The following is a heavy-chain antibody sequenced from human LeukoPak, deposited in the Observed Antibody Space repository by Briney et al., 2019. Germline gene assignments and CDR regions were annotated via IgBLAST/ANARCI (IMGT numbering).Heavy chain of an antibody. CDR2: ISSSSSTI. D-gene: IGHD5-18*01. J-gene: IGHJ4*02. V-gene: IGHV3-48*01. CDR3: ARWATAMVTPSHPDY. Sequence: GGSLRLSCAASGFTFSSYSMNWVRQAPGKGLEWVSYISSSSSTIYYADSVKGRFTISRDNAKNSLYLQMNSLRAEDTAVYYCARWATAMVTPSHPDYWGQGTLVTVSS. CDR1: GFTFSSYS.